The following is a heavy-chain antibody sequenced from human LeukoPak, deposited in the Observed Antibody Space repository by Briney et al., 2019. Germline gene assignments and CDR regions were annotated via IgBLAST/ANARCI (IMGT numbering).Heavy chain of an antibody. J-gene: IGHJ5*02. V-gene: IGHV4-30-2*01. CDR3: ARGYCSGGSCYLGRNWFDP. D-gene: IGHD2-15*01. Sequence: PQTLSLTCAVSGGSISSGGYSWSWIRQPPGKGLEWIGYIYHSGSTYYNPSLKSRVTISVDRSKNQFSLRLSSVTAADTAVYYCARGYCSGGSCYLGRNWFDPWGQGTLVTVSS. CDR1: GGSISSGGYS. CDR2: IYHSGST.